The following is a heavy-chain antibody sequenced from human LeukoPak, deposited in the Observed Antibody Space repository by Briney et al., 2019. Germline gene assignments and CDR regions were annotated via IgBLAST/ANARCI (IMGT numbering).Heavy chain of an antibody. V-gene: IGHV3-23*01. Sequence: GGSLRLSCAGSGFTFSRYAMSWVRQAPGKGLEWVSGISGSGNTTHHSDSVKGRFNIPRDNSKSTLFLQMNSLSAEDTAVYYCARGPYCGGGTCFSLGAFDIWGQGTMVTVSS. D-gene: IGHD2-21*01. CDR2: ISGSGNTT. CDR3: ARGPYCGGGTCFSLGAFDI. J-gene: IGHJ3*02. CDR1: GFTFSRYA.